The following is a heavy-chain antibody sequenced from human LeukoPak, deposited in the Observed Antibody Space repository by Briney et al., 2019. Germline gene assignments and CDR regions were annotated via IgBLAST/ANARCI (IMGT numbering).Heavy chain of an antibody. D-gene: IGHD3-10*01. V-gene: IGHV5-51*01. CDR3: VRHYYGSGSYSAYDY. Sequence: GESLKISCKGSGYSFTSYWIGWVRQMPGKGLEWMGIIYPGDSDTRYSPSFQGQVTISADKSINTAYLQWSSLKASDTAIYYCVRHYYGSGSYSAYDYWGQGTLVTVSS. CDR2: IYPGDSDT. J-gene: IGHJ4*02. CDR1: GYSFTSYW.